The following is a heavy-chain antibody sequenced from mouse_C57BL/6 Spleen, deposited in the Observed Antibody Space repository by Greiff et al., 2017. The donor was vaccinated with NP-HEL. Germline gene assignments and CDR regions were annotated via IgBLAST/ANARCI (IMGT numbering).Heavy chain of an antibody. CDR3: ARTPTNWDVDYFDY. D-gene: IGHD4-1*01. V-gene: IGHV1-18*01. J-gene: IGHJ2*01. CDR2: INPNNGGT. Sequence: EVQLQQSGPELVKPGASVKIPCKASGYTFTDYNMDWVKQSHGKSLEWIGDINPNNGGTIYNQKFKGKATLTVDKSSSTAYMELRSLTSEDTAVYYCARTPTNWDVDYFDYWGQGTTLTVSS. CDR1: GYTFTDYN.